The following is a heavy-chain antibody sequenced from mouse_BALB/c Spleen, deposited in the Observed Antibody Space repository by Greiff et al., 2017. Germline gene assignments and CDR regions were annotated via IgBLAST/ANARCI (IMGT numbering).Heavy chain of an antibody. J-gene: IGHJ4*01. CDR1: GYSITSDYA. CDR3: ARHYYGYAMDY. D-gene: IGHD1-2*01. V-gene: IGHV3-2*02. CDR2: ISYSGST. Sequence: EVQLQESGPGLVKPSQSLSLTCTVTGYSITSDYAWNWIRQFPGNKLEWMGYISYSGSTSYNPSLKSRISITRDTSKNQFFLQLNSVTTEDTATYYCARHYYGYAMDYWGQGTSVTVSS.